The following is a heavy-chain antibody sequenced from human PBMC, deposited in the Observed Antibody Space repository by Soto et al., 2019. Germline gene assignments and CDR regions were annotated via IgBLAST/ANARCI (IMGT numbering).Heavy chain of an antibody. V-gene: IGHV3-43*01. J-gene: IGHJ4*02. CDR2: ISWDGGST. CDR3: AKDKLRIAAANWWYYFDY. D-gene: IGHD6-13*01. CDR1: GFTFDDYT. Sequence: GGSLRLSCAASGFTFDDYTMHWVRQAPGKGLEWVSLISWDGGSTYYADSVKGRFTISRDNSKNSLYLQMNSLRTEDTALYYCAKDKLRIAAANWWYYFDYWGQGTLVPSPQ.